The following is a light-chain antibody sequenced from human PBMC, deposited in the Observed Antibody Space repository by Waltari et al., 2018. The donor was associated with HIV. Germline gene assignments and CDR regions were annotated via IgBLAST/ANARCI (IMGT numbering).Light chain of an antibody. Sequence: QSALTQPASVSGSPGQSIPISCTGTSSDIGGYNLVSWYQHHPDKAPKLIIYEVNVRPSGVSDRFSGSKSGNTASLTISGLQAGDEADYYCCSYAGSTTFVEFGGGTKLTVL. V-gene: IGLV2-23*02. CDR2: EVN. CDR1: SSDIGGYNL. J-gene: IGLJ3*02. CDR3: CSYAGSTTFVE.